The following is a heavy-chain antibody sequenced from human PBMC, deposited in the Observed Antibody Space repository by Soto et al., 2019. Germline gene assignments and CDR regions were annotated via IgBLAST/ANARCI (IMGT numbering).Heavy chain of an antibody. V-gene: IGHV1-69*13. CDR3: AGGFFEKLPPGGYYSYGMGV. CDR1: GGTFSSYA. Sequence: SVKVSCKASGGTFSSYAISWVRQAPGQGLEWMGGIIPIFGTANYAQKFQGRVTITADESTSTAYMELSSLRSEDTAVYYCAGGFFEKLPPGGYYSYGMGVWGQGTTVTVSS. D-gene: IGHD3-3*01. J-gene: IGHJ6*02. CDR2: IIPIFGTA.